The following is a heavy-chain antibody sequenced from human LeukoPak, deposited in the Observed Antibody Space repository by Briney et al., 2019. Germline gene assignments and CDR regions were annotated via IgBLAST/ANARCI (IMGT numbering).Heavy chain of an antibody. Sequence: GRSLRLSWAASGFTFITYGIDWVRQAPGKGLEWVAVISYDGSYKYYVDSVKGRFTISRDNSKNTLYLQMNSLRAEDTAVYYCAKVKELYSRGSYFFDYWGQGTLVTVSS. J-gene: IGHJ4*02. CDR3: AKVKELYSRGSYFFDY. D-gene: IGHD6-19*01. CDR2: ISYDGSYK. V-gene: IGHV3-30*18. CDR1: GFTFITYG.